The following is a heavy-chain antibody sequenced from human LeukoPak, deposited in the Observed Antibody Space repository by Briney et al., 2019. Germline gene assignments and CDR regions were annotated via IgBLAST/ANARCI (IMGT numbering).Heavy chain of an antibody. V-gene: IGHV3-48*04. Sequence: PGGSLRLSCAASGFSFSSYSMNWVRQAPGKGLEWVSYITSSSNAIYYADSVKGRFTIFRDNAKNSLYLQMNSLRAEDTAVYYCARKSGSSGYPFDYWGQGILVSVSS. CDR2: ITSSSNAI. J-gene: IGHJ4*02. CDR3: ARKSGSSGYPFDY. D-gene: IGHD3-22*01. CDR1: GFSFSSYS.